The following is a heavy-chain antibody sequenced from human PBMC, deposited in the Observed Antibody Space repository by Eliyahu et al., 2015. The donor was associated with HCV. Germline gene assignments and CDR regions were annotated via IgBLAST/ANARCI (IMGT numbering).Heavy chain of an antibody. CDR2: IXSSGSTI. Sequence: QVQLVESGGGLVKPGGSLRLSCAASGFTFSDYYMSWIRQAPGKGLEWVSYIXSSGSTIYYADSVKGRFTISRDNAKNSLYLQMNSLRAEDTAVYYCARYPRGYLRFALHYYYYGMDVWGQGTTVTVSS. CDR3: ARYPRGYLRFALHYYYYGMDV. V-gene: IGHV3-11*01. J-gene: IGHJ6*02. D-gene: IGHD3-22*01. CDR1: GFTFSDYY.